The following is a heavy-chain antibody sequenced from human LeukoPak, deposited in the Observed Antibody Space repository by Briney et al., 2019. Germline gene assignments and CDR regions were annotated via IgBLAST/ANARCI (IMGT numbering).Heavy chain of an antibody. CDR1: GGTFSSYA. D-gene: IGHD2-15*01. Sequence: GASVKVSCKASGGTFSSYAISWVRQAPGQGLEWMGRIIPILGIANYAQKFQGRVTITADKSTSTAYMELSSLRSEDTAVYYCARIGTLLRMDVWGQGTTVTVSS. CDR2: IIPILGIA. CDR3: ARIGTLLRMDV. J-gene: IGHJ6*02. V-gene: IGHV1-69*04.